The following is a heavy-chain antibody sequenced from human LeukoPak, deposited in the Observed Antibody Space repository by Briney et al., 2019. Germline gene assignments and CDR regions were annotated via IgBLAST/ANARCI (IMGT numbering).Heavy chain of an antibody. J-gene: IGHJ5*02. D-gene: IGHD3-22*01. V-gene: IGHV1-69*04. Sequence: SVKVSCKASGGTFSSYAISWVRQAPGQGLEWMGRIIPILGIANYAQKFQGRVTITADKSTSTAYMELSSLRSEDTAVYYCAREDYYDSSGYNTWGQGTLVTVSS. CDR3: AREDYYDSSGYNT. CDR2: IIPILGIA. CDR1: GGTFSSYA.